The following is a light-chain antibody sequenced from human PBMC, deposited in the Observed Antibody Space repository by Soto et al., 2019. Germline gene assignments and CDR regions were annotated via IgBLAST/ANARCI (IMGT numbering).Light chain of an antibody. CDR1: QIVTSN. CDR3: QQYNSWPRT. CDR2: GAS. V-gene: IGKV3-15*01. Sequence: IVMTQSPATLSVSPGERATLSCRASQIVTSNLAWYQQKPGQAPRLLIYGASTRATGIPARFSGSGSGTEFTLTISSLQSEDFAVYYCQQYNSWPRTFGQGTKVDSK. J-gene: IGKJ1*01.